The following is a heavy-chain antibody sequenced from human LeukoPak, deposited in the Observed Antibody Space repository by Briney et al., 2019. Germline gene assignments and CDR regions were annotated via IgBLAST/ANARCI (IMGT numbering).Heavy chain of an antibody. V-gene: IGHV4-38-2*01. D-gene: IGHD3-22*01. J-gene: IGHJ4*02. CDR2: IYHTGST. CDR1: GFSISSAYY. Sequence: PSETLSLTCAVSGFSISSAYYWGWIRQLPGKGLEWIGNIYHTGSTYYKPSLKSRVTISVDTSKNQFSLKLSSVTAADTAVYYCARGSWIVVDSFDYWGQGTLVTVSS. CDR3: ARGSWIVVDSFDY.